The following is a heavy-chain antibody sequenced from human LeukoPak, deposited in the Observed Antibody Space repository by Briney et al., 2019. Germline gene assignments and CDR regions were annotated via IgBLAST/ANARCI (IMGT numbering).Heavy chain of an antibody. J-gene: IGHJ6*03. Sequence: SETLSLTCAVYGGSFSGYYWSWIRQPPGKGLEWIGEINHSGSTDYNPSLKSRVTISIDTSKNLFSLKLSSVTAADTAVYYCARGGQWLGYYYYYMDVWGKGNTVTVSS. V-gene: IGHV4-34*01. CDR3: ARGGQWLGYYYYYMDV. CDR2: INHSGST. D-gene: IGHD6-19*01. CDR1: GGSFSGYY.